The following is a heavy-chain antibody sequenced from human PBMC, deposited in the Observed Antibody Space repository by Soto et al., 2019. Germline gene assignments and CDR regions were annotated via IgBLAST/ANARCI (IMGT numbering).Heavy chain of an antibody. CDR2: ISYDGSNK. D-gene: IGHD3-3*01. Sequence: VQLVESGGGVVQPGRSLRLSCAASGFTFSSYGMHWVRQAPGKGLEWVAVISYDGSNKYYADSVKGRFTISRDNSKNTLYLQMNSLRAEDTAVYYCAKELYYDFWSGYSGFDPWGQGTLVTVSS. V-gene: IGHV3-30*18. J-gene: IGHJ5*02. CDR3: AKELYYDFWSGYSGFDP. CDR1: GFTFSSYG.